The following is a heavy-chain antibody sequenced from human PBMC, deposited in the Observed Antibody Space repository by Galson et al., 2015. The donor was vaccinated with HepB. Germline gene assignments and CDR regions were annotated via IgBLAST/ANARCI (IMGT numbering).Heavy chain of an antibody. D-gene: IGHD3-22*01. CDR2: IIPIFGTA. V-gene: IGHV1-69*13. CDR3: ASEPRYYYDSSGYYYGPVEDFDY. CDR1: GGTFSSYA. J-gene: IGHJ4*02. Sequence: SVKVSCKASGGTFSSYAISWVRQAPGQGLEWMGGIIPIFGTANYAQKFQGRVTITADESTSTAYMELSSLRSEDTAVYYCASEPRYYYDSSGYYYGPVEDFDYWGQGTLVTVSS.